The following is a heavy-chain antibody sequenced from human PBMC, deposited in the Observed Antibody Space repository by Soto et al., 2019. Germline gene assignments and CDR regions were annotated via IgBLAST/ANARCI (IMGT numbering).Heavy chain of an antibody. V-gene: IGHV4-39*07. CDR3: ARERPYYGFDY. J-gene: IGHJ4*02. D-gene: IGHD3-22*01. CDR1: GGSISSSSYY. CDR2: IYYSGST. Sequence: PSETLSLTCTVSGGSISSSSYYWGWIRQPPGKGLEWIGSIYYSGSTYYNPSLKSRVTISVDTSKNQFSLKLSSVTSADAAVYYCARERPYYGFDYWGQGTLVTVSS.